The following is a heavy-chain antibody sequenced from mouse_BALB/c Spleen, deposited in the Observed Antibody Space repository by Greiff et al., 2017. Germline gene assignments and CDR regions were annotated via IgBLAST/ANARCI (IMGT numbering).Heavy chain of an antibody. Sequence: EVMLVESGGYLVKPGGSLKLSCAASGFTFSSYGMSWVRQTPDKRLEWVATISSGGSYTYYPESVKGRFTISRDNAKNTLYLQMSSLKSEDTAMYYCARHSTVYAMDYWGQGTSVTVSS. CDR2: ISSGGSYT. CDR1: GFTFSSYG. CDR3: ARHSTVYAMDY. D-gene: IGHD1-1*01. V-gene: IGHV5-6*02. J-gene: IGHJ4*01.